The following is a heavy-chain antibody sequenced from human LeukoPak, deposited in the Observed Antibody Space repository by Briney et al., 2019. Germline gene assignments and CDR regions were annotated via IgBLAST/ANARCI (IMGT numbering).Heavy chain of an antibody. J-gene: IGHJ4*02. V-gene: IGHV4-39*01. CDR2: VSYSGNT. Sequence: SETLSLTCTVSGISISSSSYDWGWIRQPPGKGLEWIGSVSYSGNTDYNPSLKSRVTMSIDTSKNHFSLRMNSVTAADTAVYYCARHFDTWGQGTLVTVSS. CDR1: GISISSSSYD. CDR3: ARHFDT.